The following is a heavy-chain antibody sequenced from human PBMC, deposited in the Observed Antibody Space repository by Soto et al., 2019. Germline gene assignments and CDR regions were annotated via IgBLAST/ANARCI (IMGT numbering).Heavy chain of an antibody. V-gene: IGHV4-59*01. Sequence: SETLSLTCTVSGGSISSYYWSWIRQPPGKGLEWIGYIYYSGSTNYNPSLKSRVTISVDTSKNQFSLKLSSVTAADTAVYYCARSRSPTVATGHDAFDIWGQGTMVTVSS. CDR3: ARSRSPTVATGHDAFDI. CDR1: GGSISSYY. J-gene: IGHJ3*02. D-gene: IGHD5-12*01. CDR2: IYYSGST.